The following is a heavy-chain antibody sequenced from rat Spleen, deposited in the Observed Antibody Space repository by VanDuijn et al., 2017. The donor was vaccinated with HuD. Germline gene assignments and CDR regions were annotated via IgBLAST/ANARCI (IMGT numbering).Heavy chain of an antibody. J-gene: IGHJ3*01. D-gene: IGHD3-8*01. Sequence: EVQLVESGGGLVQPGRSLKLSCAASGFTYSDYVMAWVRQAPTRGLEWVASISTGGSIYYPDSVKGRFTISRDNAQNTLYLQMNSLRSEDTATYYCTRAVPFAYWGQGTLVTVSS. CDR2: ISTGGSI. V-gene: IGHV5S13*01. CDR3: TRAVPFAY. CDR1: GFTYSDYV.